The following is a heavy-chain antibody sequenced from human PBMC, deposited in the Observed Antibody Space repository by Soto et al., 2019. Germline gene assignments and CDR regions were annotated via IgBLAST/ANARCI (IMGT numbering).Heavy chain of an antibody. CDR3: SYDTFGYKDF. V-gene: IGHV3-74*01. CDR2: VNPDGTIT. CDR1: GYTFSHYW. Sequence: RLSCAASGYTFSHYWMHWVRQAPGKGLVWVSRVNPDGTITTYADSVKGRFTISRDNAKNTLYLQMNSLGVEDTALYYCSYDTFGYKDFWCQGTPGKVSS. J-gene: IGHJ4*02. D-gene: IGHD3-9*01.